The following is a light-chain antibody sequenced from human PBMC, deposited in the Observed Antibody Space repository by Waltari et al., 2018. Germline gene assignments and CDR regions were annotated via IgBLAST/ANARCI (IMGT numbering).Light chain of an antibody. Sequence: QSVLTQPPSVSAAPGQKVTISCSGSWSNIGNNYVSWYQQFPGSAPKLLRLENNKRPSGIPDRFSGSKSGTSATLGITGLQTGDEADYYCGTWDNSLNAVVFGGGTKLTVL. CDR1: WSNIGNNY. CDR2: ENN. J-gene: IGLJ2*01. CDR3: GTWDNSLNAVV. V-gene: IGLV1-51*02.